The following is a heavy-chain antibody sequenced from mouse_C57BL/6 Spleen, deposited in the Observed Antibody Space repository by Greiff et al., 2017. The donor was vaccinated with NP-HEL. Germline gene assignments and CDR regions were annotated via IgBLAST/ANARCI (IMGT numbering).Heavy chain of an antibody. CDR2: IYPSDSET. D-gene: IGHD2-1*01. CDR3: ARGTTSDDNDD. CDR1: GYTFTSYW. J-gene: IGHJ4*01. V-gene: IGHV1-61*01. Sequence: QVQLQQPGAELVRPGSSVKLSCKASGYTFTSYWMDWVKQRPGQGLEWIGHIYPSDSETHYNQKFKGKATLTVDKSSNTAYMQLSSLTSEDSAVYSCARGTTSDDNDDWGQGTTVTVAT.